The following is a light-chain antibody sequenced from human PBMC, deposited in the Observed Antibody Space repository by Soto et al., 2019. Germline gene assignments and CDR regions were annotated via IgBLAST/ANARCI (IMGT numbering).Light chain of an antibody. J-gene: IGKJ1*01. CDR3: QQYNGFGSWT. CDR2: ETS. V-gene: IGKV1-5*03. Sequence: DIQMTQSPSTLSASVGDRVTISCRASQSISSPLAWYQQEPGKAPKLLIYETSTLKRGVPSRFSGSASGTEFTLTISSLQPDDFATYYCQQYNGFGSWTFGQGTKV. CDR1: QSISSP.